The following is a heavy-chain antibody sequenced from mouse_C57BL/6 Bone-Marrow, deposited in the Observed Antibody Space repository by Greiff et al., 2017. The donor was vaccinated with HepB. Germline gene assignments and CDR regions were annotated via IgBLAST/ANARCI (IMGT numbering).Heavy chain of an antibody. D-gene: IGHD2-3*01. V-gene: IGHV1-4*01. CDR2: INPSSGYT. Sequence: QVHVKQSGAELARPGASVKMSCKASGYTFTSYTMHWVKQRPGQGLEWIGYINPSSGYTKYNQKFKDKATLTADKSSSTAYMQLSSLTSEDSAVYYCARIHDGYYGYFDVWGTGTTVTVSS. J-gene: IGHJ1*03. CDR3: ARIHDGYYGYFDV. CDR1: GYTFTSYT.